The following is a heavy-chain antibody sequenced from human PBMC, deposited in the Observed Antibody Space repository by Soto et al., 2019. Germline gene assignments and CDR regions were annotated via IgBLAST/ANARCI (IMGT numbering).Heavy chain of an antibody. V-gene: IGHV3-74*01. CDR2: IKSDGSST. J-gene: IGHJ5*02. Sequence: GGSLRLSCAGSGFTFSTYWMHWVRQAPGKGLVWVSRIKSDGSSTSYADSVKGRFTISRDNAKNTLYLQMNSLRVEDTAVYYCARSDWFDPWGQGTVVTVSS. CDR1: GFTFSTYW. CDR3: ARSDWFDP.